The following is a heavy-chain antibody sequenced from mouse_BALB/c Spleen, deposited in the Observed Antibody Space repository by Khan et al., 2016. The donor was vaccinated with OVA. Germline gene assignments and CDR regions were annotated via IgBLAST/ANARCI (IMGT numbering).Heavy chain of an antibody. J-gene: IGHJ2*01. CDR1: GFTFSSYG. CDR2: INSNGGCT. D-gene: IGHD3-3*01. V-gene: IGHV5-6-3*01. Sequence: EVELVESGGGLVQPGGSLKLSCAASGFTFSSYGMSWVRQTPDKRLELVATINSNGGCTYYPDSVKGRFTISRDNAKKTLYLQMSSLKSEDTAMYYCARMARTINWGQGTTLTVSS. CDR3: ARMARTIN.